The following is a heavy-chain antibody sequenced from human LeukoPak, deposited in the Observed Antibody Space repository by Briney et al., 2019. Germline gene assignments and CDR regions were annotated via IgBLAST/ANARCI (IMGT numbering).Heavy chain of an antibody. D-gene: IGHD1-26*01. CDR1: GFNFGSYA. Sequence: PGGSLRLSCAASGFNFGSYAMAWVRQAPGKGLQWISDTNGLGGTTYYADSVKDRFSISTDNSKRMLYLQMNNLRAEDTAVYYCAKDKPMGATIPYYFDYWGQGTLVTVSS. V-gene: IGHV3-23*01. CDR2: TNGLGGTT. J-gene: IGHJ4*02. CDR3: AKDKPMGATIPYYFDY.